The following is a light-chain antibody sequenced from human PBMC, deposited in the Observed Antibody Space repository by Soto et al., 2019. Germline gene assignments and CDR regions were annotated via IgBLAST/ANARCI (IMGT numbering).Light chain of an antibody. Sequence: QSVLTQPASVSGSPGQSITISCTGTSSDVGGYNYVSWYQQHPGKAPKLMIYDLSNRPSGVSNRFSGSKSGNTASLTISGLQAEDEANYYCASYTGSSTLIFGGGTQLT. CDR1: SSDVGGYNY. V-gene: IGLV2-14*01. CDR3: ASYTGSSTLI. J-gene: IGLJ2*01. CDR2: DLS.